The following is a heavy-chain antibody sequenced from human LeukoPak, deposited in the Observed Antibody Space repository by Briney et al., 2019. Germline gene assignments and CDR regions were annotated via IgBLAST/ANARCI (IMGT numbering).Heavy chain of an antibody. V-gene: IGHV3-21*01. Sequence: GGSLRLSCAGSGFALKSYSLTWVRQAPGKGLEWVSSISSTSAYIHYADSVKSRFTISRDNVDNVVYLEMNSLGAEDTATYYCARVAVSGPTGWFDSWGQGTLVIVSS. CDR2: ISSTSAYI. CDR1: GFALKSYS. D-gene: IGHD2-8*02. J-gene: IGHJ5*01. CDR3: ARVAVSGPTGWFDS.